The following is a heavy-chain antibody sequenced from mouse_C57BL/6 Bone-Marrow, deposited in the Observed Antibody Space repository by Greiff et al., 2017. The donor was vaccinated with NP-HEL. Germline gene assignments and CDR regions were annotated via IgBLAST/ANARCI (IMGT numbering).Heavy chain of an antibody. CDR2: ISSGGSYT. CDR1: GFTFSSYG. CDR3: ARPPYGNYGRFAY. D-gene: IGHD2-10*02. J-gene: IGHJ3*01. Sequence: EVKLVESGGDLVKPGGSLKLSCAASGFTFSSYGMSWVRQTPDKRLEWVATISSGGSYTYYPASVKGRFTISRDNAKNTLYLQISSLKSEDTAMYYCARPPYGNYGRFAYWGQGTLVTVSA. V-gene: IGHV5-6*01.